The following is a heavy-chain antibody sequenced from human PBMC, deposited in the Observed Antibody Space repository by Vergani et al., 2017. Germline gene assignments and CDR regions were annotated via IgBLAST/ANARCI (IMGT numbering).Heavy chain of an antibody. V-gene: IGHV1-3*01. Sequence: QVQLVQSGAEVKKPGASVKVSCKASGYTFTSYAMHWVRQAPGQRLDWMGWINAGNGNTKYSQKFQGRVTITGDTSASTAYMELSSLRSEDTALYYCARLGSSGWVDYWGQGTLVTVSS. CDR1: GYTFTSYA. J-gene: IGHJ4*02. CDR3: ARLGSSGWVDY. CDR2: INAGNGNT. D-gene: IGHD6-19*01.